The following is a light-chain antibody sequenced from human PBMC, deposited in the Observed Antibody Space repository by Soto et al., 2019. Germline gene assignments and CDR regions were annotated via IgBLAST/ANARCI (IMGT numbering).Light chain of an antibody. J-gene: IGLJ3*02. CDR1: DSNIGSNA. CDR3: ASWDDTLSGPV. V-gene: IGLV1-36*01. CDR2: YNN. Sequence: QSVLAQPPSVSEAPRRRVTISCSESDSNIGSNAVNWYQQLPGKAPKLLIYYNNVLSSGVSDRFSASKSGTSASLAISGLQSEDEADYYCASWDDTLSGPVFGGGTKVTVL.